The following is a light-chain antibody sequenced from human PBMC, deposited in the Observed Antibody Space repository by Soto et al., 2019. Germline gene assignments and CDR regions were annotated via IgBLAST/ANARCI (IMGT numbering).Light chain of an antibody. CDR2: GAP. V-gene: IGKV3-15*01. CDR3: QQYSNWPLT. J-gene: IGKJ4*01. CDR1: QSVRSSF. Sequence: EIVITQSPATLSVSPGERATLSCRASQSVRSSFLAWYQQKPGQAPSLLIYGAPTRATGIPARFSGSGSGTEFTLTINSLQSEDFAVYYCQQYSNWPLTFGGGTKVDVK.